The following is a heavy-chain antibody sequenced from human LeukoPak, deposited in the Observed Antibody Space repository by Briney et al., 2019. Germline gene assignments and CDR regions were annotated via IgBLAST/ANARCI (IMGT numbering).Heavy chain of an antibody. Sequence: GGSLRLSCAASGFTFSAYSMSWVRQAPGKGLEWVANIKQDGSEKYYVDSVKGRFTISRDNAKNSLYLQMNSLRAEDTAVYYCARSEYYYDSSGYGYWGQGTLVTVSS. CDR2: IKQDGSEK. D-gene: IGHD3-22*01. CDR3: ARSEYYYDSSGYGY. CDR1: GFTFSAYS. J-gene: IGHJ4*02. V-gene: IGHV3-7*01.